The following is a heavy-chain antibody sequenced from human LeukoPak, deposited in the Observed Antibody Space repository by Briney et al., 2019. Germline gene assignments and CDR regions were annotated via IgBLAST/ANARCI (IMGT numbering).Heavy chain of an antibody. Sequence: GRSLRLSCAASGFTFSNYWMHWVRQAPGKGLVWVSRINTDGSSTAYADFVKGRFTISRDNAQNTLYLQMNSLRVEDTAVYFCARGFLGTCSGASCYSGYWGQGTLVTVSS. CDR3: ARGFLGTCSGASCYSGY. CDR2: INTDGSST. D-gene: IGHD2-15*01. J-gene: IGHJ4*02. CDR1: GFTFSNYW. V-gene: IGHV3-74*01.